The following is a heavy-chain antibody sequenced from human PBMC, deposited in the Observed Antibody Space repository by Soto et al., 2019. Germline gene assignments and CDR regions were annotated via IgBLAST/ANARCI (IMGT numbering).Heavy chain of an antibody. J-gene: IGHJ5*02. CDR1: GFSLSTSGVG. V-gene: IGHV2-5*01. CDR2: IYWNDDK. CDR3: AHIIRKNSSLSSRPESNWFDP. Sequence: SGPTLVNPTQTLTLTCTFSGFSLSTSGVGVGWIRQPPGKALEWLALIYWNDDKRYSPSLKSRLTITKDTSKNQVVLTMTNMDPVDTATYYCAHIIRKNSSLSSRPESNWFDPWGQGTLVTVSS. D-gene: IGHD6-6*01.